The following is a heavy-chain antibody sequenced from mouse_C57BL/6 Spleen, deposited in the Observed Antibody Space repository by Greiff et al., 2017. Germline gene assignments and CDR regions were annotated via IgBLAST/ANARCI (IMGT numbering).Heavy chain of an antibody. CDR1: GYTFTSYW. CDR3: AIPDYSWFAY. D-gene: IGHD1-1*01. Sequence: QVQLQQSGAELVKPGASVKVSCKASGYTFTSYWMHWVKQRPGQGLEWIGRIHPSNSDTNYNQKFKGKATLTVAKSACTAYMQLSRLTSEDSAVYYCAIPDYSWFAYWGQRTLGTVSA. J-gene: IGHJ3*01. CDR2: IHPSNSDT. V-gene: IGHV1-74*01.